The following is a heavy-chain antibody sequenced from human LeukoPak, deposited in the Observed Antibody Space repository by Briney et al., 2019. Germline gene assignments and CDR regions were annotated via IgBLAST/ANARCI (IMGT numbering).Heavy chain of an antibody. CDR3: ARGDYYDSSGYQSPSFDY. CDR1: GGSLSDYY. D-gene: IGHD3-22*01. J-gene: IGHJ4*02. Sequence: SETLSLTCAVYGGSLSDYYWSWIRQSPGKGLEWIGEISHRGRTYYNPSLKSRVTISVDTSKNQFSLKLSSVTAADTAVYYCARGDYYDSSGYQSPSFDYWGQGTLVTVSS. V-gene: IGHV4-34*01. CDR2: ISHRGRT.